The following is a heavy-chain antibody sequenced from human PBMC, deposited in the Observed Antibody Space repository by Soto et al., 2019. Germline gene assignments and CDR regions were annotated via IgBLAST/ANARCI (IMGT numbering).Heavy chain of an antibody. V-gene: IGHV3-48*02. CDR3: TTSTGHLNH. Sequence: EVQLVESGGGWVQPGGSLRLSCAASGLTFSVYTMNWVRQAPGKGLHWVSYITGSGDRILFADSVKGRFSVSRDNAKNSLYLQMNSLRDEDTGVYYCTTSTGHLNHWGQGTLVSVSS. D-gene: IGHD2-8*02. CDR2: ITGSGDRI. J-gene: IGHJ4*02. CDR1: GLTFSVYT.